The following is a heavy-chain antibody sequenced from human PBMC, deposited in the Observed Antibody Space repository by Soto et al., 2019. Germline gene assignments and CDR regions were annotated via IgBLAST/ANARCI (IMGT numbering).Heavy chain of an antibody. CDR2: IDPSDSYT. J-gene: IGHJ4*02. D-gene: IGHD6-19*01. Sequence: PGESLKISCKGSGYSFTSYCISLVRQMPGKGLEWMGRIDPSDSYTNYSPSFQGHVTISADKSISTAYLQWSSLKASDTAMYYCARGERIAVAGTKDFDYWGQGTLVTVSS. CDR3: ARGERIAVAGTKDFDY. CDR1: GYSFTSYC. V-gene: IGHV5-10-1*01.